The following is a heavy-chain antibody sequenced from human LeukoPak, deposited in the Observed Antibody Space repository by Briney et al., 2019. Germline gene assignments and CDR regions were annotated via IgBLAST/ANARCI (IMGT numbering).Heavy chain of an antibody. J-gene: IGHJ4*02. V-gene: IGHV3-30*18. Sequence: GGSLRLSCAASGFTFSSYGMHWVRQAPGKGLEWVAVISYDGSNKYYADSVKGRFTISRDNSKNTLYLQMNSLRAEDTVVYYCAKDRYGSGSYCDYWGQGTLVTVSS. D-gene: IGHD3-10*01. CDR3: AKDRYGSGSYCDY. CDR2: ISYDGSNK. CDR1: GFTFSSYG.